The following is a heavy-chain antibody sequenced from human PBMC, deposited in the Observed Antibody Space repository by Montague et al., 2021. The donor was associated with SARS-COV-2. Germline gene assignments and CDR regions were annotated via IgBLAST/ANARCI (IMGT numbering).Heavy chain of an antibody. CDR2: IYYSGST. V-gene: IGHV4-59*08. CDR3: ARQLRVRRTWQVGDYNHYGMDV. CDR1: GRSISNYH. J-gene: IGHJ6*02. D-gene: IGHD3-10*01. Sequence: ETLSLTCTVSGRSISNYHWNWIRQPPGKGLEWIAYIYYSGSTNYNPSLQSRVIISVDTSRNQFSLRLTSVTAADTAVYYCARQLRVRRTWQVGDYNHYGMDVWGQGTTVSVSS.